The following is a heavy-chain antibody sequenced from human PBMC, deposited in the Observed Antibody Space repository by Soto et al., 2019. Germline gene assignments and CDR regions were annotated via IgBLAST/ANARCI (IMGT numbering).Heavy chain of an antibody. V-gene: IGHV3-30-3*01. D-gene: IGHD2-21*02. CDR3: AGSDSGGINWFDP. J-gene: IGHJ5*02. CDR2: ISSVGSSK. CDR1: GFTFSNYA. Sequence: QVRLVESGGGVVQPGGSLTLSCAASGFTFSNYAMHWIRQAPGKGLEWVALISSVGSSKFYADSVKGRLTISRDNSMRTLYLQLNSLRAEETALYYCAGSDSGGINWFDPWGQGTLVIVSS.